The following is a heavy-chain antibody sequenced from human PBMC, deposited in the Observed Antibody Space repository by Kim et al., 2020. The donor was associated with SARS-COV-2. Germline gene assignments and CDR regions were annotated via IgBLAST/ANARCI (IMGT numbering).Heavy chain of an antibody. CDR3: SKGVHV. J-gene: IGHJ6*02. Sequence: DGSHRDYLASVKGRFIISRDNAKNSLYLQMNSLRVEDTAVYYCSKGVHVWGQGTTVTVSS. CDR2: DGSHR. V-gene: IGHV3-7*01.